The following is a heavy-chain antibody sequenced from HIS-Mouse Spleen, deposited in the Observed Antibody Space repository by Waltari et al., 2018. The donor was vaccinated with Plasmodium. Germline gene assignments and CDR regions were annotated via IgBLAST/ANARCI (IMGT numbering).Heavy chain of an antibody. CDR1: GGSFRGYY. CDR2: INHSGST. D-gene: IGHD1-26*01. V-gene: IGHV4-34*01. CDR3: ARGRIVGATDY. J-gene: IGHJ4*02. Sequence: QVQLQQWGAGLLKPSETLSLTCAVYGGSFRGYYWSWIRQPPGKGLEWIGEINHSGSTNYNPSLKSRVTISVDTSKNQFSLKLSSVTAADTAVYYCARGRIVGATDYWGQGTLVTVSS.